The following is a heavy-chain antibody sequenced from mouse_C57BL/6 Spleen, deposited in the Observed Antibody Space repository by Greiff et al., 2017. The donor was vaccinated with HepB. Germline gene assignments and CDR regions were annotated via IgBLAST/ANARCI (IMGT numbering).Heavy chain of an antibody. CDR1: GYTFTSYW. Sequence: QVQLQQPGAELVKPGASVKLSCKASGYTFTSYWMQWVKQRPGQGLEWIGEIDPSDSYTNYNQKFKGKATLTVDTSSSTAYMQLSSLTSEDSAVYYCARSPITTVVAKENFDYWGQGTTLTVSS. CDR3: ARSPITTVVAKENFDY. J-gene: IGHJ2*01. V-gene: IGHV1-50*01. D-gene: IGHD1-1*01. CDR2: IDPSDSYT.